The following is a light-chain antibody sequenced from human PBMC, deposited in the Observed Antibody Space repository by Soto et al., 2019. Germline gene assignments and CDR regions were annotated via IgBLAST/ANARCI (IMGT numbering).Light chain of an antibody. Sequence: IQLTHSPSSLSASVLYIVTITFRSSQGISSYLAWYQQKPGKAPKLLIYAASTLQSGVPSRFSGSGSGTDFTLTISSLQPEDFATYYCQQLNSYPRTFGQGTRLE. V-gene: IGKV1-9*01. CDR1: QGISSY. J-gene: IGKJ5*01. CDR3: QQLNSYPRT. CDR2: AAS.